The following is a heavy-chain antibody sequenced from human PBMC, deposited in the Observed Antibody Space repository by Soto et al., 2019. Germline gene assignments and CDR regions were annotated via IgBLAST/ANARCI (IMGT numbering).Heavy chain of an antibody. CDR1: GGSISIYDNY. J-gene: IGHJ4*02. V-gene: IGHV4-30-4*01. CDR2: IYYSGST. CDR3: ARDPAGGWSGLDS. D-gene: IGHD3-3*01. Sequence: QVQLQESGPGLVKPSQTLSLTCTVSGGSISIYDNYWSWIRQPPGKGLEWIGYIYYSGSTYYNLSLKSRVTISVDTAKNQFSLKLSSVTAADSAVYYCARDPAGGWSGLDSWGQGTLVTVSS.